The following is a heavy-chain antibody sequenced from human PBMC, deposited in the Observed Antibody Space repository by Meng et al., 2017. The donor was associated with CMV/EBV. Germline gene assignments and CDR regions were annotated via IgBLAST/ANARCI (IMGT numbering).Heavy chain of an antibody. Sequence: CAACGCTFSRYWMRWVRQAPGKGVEWVANIKKDGSEKYYVDSVKGRFTISRDNAKNSLYLQMNSLRAEDTAVYYCASLSIVATNFDYWGQGTLVTVSS. CDR1: GCTFSRYW. CDR2: IKKDGSEK. J-gene: IGHJ4*02. V-gene: IGHV3-7*01. D-gene: IGHD5-12*01. CDR3: ASLSIVATNFDY.